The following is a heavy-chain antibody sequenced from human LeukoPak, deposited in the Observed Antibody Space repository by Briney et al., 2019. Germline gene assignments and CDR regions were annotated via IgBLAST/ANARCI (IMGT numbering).Heavy chain of an antibody. V-gene: IGHV1-18*01. Sequence: ASVKVSCKASGYFFSSYGFSWVRQAPGQGLEWMGWISAYDGNTNYAQKIQGSVTMATDTSTSTAYMELRSLRSDDSAVYFCARIAEQHLQYYFDYWGQGTLVTVSS. CDR3: ARIAEQHLQYYFDY. CDR2: ISAYDGNT. J-gene: IGHJ4*02. D-gene: IGHD6-13*01. CDR1: GYFFSSYG.